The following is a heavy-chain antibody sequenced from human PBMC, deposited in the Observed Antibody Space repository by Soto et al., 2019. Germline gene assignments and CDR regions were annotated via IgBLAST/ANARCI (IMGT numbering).Heavy chain of an antibody. D-gene: IGHD7-27*01. J-gene: IGHJ4*02. CDR1: GGSISNVNDC. CDR2: IYDGGSP. Sequence: HEQLQESGPGLVKLSETLSLTCTDSGGSISNVNDCWSWIRQSPDKGLEWIRHIYDGGSPYNNPSRKCRVTISVDTSKNQFSLKLSSVTVADTAVYYCSRGPSGDKVDYWGPGTLVSVAA. CDR3: SRGPSGDKVDY. V-gene: IGHV4-30-4*01.